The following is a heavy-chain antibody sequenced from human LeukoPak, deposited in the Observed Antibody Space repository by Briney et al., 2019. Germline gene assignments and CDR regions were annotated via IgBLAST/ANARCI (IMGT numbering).Heavy chain of an antibody. J-gene: IGHJ4*02. D-gene: IGHD1-1*01. Sequence: PGGSLRLSCAASGFTFSSYAMHWVRQAPGKGLEWVAVISYDGSNKYYADSVKGRFTISRDNSKNTLYLQMNSLRAEDTAVYYCAGSGQLELQDYWGQGTLVTVSS. CDR1: GFTFSSYA. CDR2: ISYDGSNK. V-gene: IGHV3-30-3*01. CDR3: AGSGQLELQDY.